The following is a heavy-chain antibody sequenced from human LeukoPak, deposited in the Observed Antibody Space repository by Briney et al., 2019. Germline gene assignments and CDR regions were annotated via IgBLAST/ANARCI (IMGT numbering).Heavy chain of an antibody. CDR1: GYIFTSYG. CDR3: ARDVTGYYGSRSSN. J-gene: IGHJ4*02. CDR2: IIAYNGNT. D-gene: IGHD3-10*01. Sequence: ASVKVSCKASGYIFTSYGISWVRQAPGQGLEWMGWIIAYNGNTNYAQKLQGRVTMTTDTSTSTAYMELRSLRSDDTAVYYCARDVTGYYGSRSSNWGQGTLVTVSS. V-gene: IGHV1-18*01.